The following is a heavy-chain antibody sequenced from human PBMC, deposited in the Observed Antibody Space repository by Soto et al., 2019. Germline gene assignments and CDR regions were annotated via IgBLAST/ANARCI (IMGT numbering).Heavy chain of an antibody. Sequence: QVQLEESGPGLVKSSETLSLICRVSGASVRTNYWSWIRQPAGKGLEWIGRVYATGRSNYNPSLMKRATMSVDTSQNQFSLSLTSLTAADTATYYCARDPLPTESSAPWGRGILVTVSS. D-gene: IGHD3-22*01. J-gene: IGHJ5*02. CDR3: ARDPLPTESSAP. CDR2: VYATGRS. CDR1: GASVRTNY. V-gene: IGHV4-4*07.